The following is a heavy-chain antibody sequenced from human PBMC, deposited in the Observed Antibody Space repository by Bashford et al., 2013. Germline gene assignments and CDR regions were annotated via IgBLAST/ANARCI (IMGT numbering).Heavy chain of an antibody. CDR3: ARTNWGQGDYFGALEY. D-gene: IGHD2-21*01. Sequence: SVKVSCKASGGTFSSYAISWVRQAPGQGLEWMGGIIPIFGTANYAQKFQGRVTITADESTSTAYMELSSLRSEDTAVYYCARTNWGQGDYFGALEYWGQGTLVTVSS. J-gene: IGHJ4*02. CDR1: GGTFSSYA. CDR2: IIPIFGTA. V-gene: IGHV1-69*13.